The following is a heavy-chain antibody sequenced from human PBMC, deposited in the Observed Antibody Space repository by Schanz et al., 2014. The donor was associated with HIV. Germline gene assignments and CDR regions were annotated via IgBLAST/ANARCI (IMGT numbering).Heavy chain of an antibody. D-gene: IGHD7-27*01. CDR2: ISANNGNT. CDR1: GHTSTNYG. V-gene: IGHV1-18*01. J-gene: IGHJ4*02. CDR3: ARTTWGYVPDY. Sequence: QVQLVQSGAEVKKPGASVKVSCKASGHTSTNYGITWVRQAPGQGLEWMAWISANNGNTYYAQKVQGRVSMATDTATNTAYMELRSLRSEDTAVYYCARTTWGYVPDYWGQGTLVTVSS.